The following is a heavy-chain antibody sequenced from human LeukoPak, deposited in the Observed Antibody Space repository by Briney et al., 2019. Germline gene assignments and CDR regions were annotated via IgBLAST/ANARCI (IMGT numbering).Heavy chain of an antibody. CDR3: ARAEGQVVAATGYWFDP. D-gene: IGHD2-15*01. V-gene: IGHV4-34*01. J-gene: IGHJ5*02. CDR1: GGSFSGYY. Sequence: SETLSLTCAVYGGSFSGYYWSWIRQPPGKGLEWIGEINHSGSTNYNPSLKSRVTISVDTSKNQFSLKLSSVTAADTAVYYCARAEGQVVAATGYWFDPWGQGTLVTVSS. CDR2: INHSGST.